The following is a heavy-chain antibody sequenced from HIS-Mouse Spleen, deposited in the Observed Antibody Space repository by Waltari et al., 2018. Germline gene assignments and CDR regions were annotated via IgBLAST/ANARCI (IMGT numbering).Heavy chain of an antibody. Sequence: QVQLQQWGAGLLKPSETLSLTCAVYGGSFSGYYWSWIRQPPGKGLEWIGEINHSGSTNYNPSLKSRVTISVDTSKNQFSLKLSSVTAADTAVYYCARGMNLAARPFDYWGQGTLVTVS. CDR2: INHSGST. V-gene: IGHV4-34*01. CDR3: ARGMNLAARPFDY. CDR1: GGSFSGYY. J-gene: IGHJ4*02. D-gene: IGHD6-6*01.